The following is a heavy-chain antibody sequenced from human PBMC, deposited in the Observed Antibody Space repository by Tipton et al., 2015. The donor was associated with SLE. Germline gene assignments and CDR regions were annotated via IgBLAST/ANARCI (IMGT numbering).Heavy chain of an antibody. D-gene: IGHD2-15*01. Sequence: TLSLTCTVSGGSISSGGYYWSWIRQHPGKGLEWIGYIYYSGSTYYNPSLKSRVTISVDTSKNQFSLKLSSVTAADTAVYYCARDFHVSEVAAYRREYWGQGTLVTVSS. CDR3: ARDFHVSEVAAYRREY. V-gene: IGHV4-31*03. CDR1: GGSISSGGYY. J-gene: IGHJ4*02. CDR2: IYYSGST.